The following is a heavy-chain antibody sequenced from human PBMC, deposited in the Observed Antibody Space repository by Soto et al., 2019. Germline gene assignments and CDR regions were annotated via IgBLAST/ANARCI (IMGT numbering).Heavy chain of an antibody. V-gene: IGHV4-59*01. Sequence: PSETLSLTCTVSGGSISSYYWSWIRQPPGKGLEWIGYIYYSGSTNYNPSLKSRVTISVDTSKNQFSLKLSSVTAADTAVHYCARERWEEYSSSSYFDYWGQGTLVTVSS. D-gene: IGHD6-6*01. CDR2: IYYSGST. CDR1: GGSISSYY. J-gene: IGHJ4*02. CDR3: ARERWEEYSSSSYFDY.